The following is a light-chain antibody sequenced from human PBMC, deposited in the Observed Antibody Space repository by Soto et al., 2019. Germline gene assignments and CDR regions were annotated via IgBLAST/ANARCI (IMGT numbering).Light chain of an antibody. J-gene: IGLJ3*02. V-gene: IGLV1-40*01. CDR1: SSDIGAGYR. CDR3: SSYTTANTLM. CDR2: DNT. Sequence: QSVLTQPPSVSGAPGERVTISCTGSSSDIGAGYRVRWYQQVPGTAPKLLIYDNTNRPSGVPARFSGSKSGTSASLAISGLQAEDEADYYCSSYTTANTLMFGGGTKLTVL.